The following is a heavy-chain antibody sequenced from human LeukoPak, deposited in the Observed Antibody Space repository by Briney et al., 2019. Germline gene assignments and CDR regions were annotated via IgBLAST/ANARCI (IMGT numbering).Heavy chain of an antibody. CDR3: GGGGTYSQFDY. CDR1: GGSIRSYY. CDR2: MYYSGST. Sequence: SETLSLTCAVSGGSIRSYYWNWVRQPPGKGLEWIGYMYYSGSTNYNPSLKSRVTISGDTSNNQFSLKLNSVTAADKAVYYCGGGGTYSQFDYWGQGTLVTVSS. V-gene: IGHV4-59*01. D-gene: IGHD1-26*01. J-gene: IGHJ4*02.